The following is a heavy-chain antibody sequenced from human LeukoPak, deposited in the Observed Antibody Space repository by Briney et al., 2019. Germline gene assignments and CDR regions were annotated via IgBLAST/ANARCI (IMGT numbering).Heavy chain of an antibody. CDR3: TSNSGYEKGF. V-gene: IGHV3-11*04. Sequence: GGSLRLSCEASGFTFSDYYMTWMRQAPGKGLEWVSYISGSGTDILYADSVKGRFTMSRDNAKNSLYLQMNSLRTEDTAVYYCTSNSGYEKGFWGQGNLVTVSS. CDR1: GFTFSDYY. J-gene: IGHJ4*02. D-gene: IGHD5-12*01. CDR2: ISGSGTDI.